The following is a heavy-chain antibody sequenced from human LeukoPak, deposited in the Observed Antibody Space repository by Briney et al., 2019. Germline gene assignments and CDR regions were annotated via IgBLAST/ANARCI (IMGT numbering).Heavy chain of an antibody. CDR3: ARLLPPSLCDSSGYVDY. D-gene: IGHD3-22*01. CDR2: IYYSGST. Sequence: SETLSLTCTVSGGSISSSSYYWGWIRQPPGKGLEWIGSIYYSGSTYYNPSLKSRVTISVDTSKNQFSLKLSSVTAADTAVYYCARLLPPSLCDSSGYVDYWGQGTWSPSPQ. V-gene: IGHV4-39*01. CDR1: GGSISSSSYY. J-gene: IGHJ4*02.